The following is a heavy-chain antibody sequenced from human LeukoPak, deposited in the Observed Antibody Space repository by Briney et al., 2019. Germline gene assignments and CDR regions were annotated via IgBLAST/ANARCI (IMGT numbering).Heavy chain of an antibody. CDR3: AKEWTPRVARTYYFDY. CDR2: ISGSGGST. Sequence: GGSLGLSCAASGFTFNSYAMSWVRQAPGKGLEWVSAISGSGGSTYYADSVKGRFTISRDNSKNTLYLQMNSLRAEDTAVYYCAKEWTPRVARTYYFDYWGQGTLVTVSS. J-gene: IGHJ4*02. D-gene: IGHD1-14*01. CDR1: GFTFNSYA. V-gene: IGHV3-23*01.